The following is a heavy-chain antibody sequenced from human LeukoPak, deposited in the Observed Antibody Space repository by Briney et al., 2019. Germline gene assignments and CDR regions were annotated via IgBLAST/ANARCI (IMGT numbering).Heavy chain of an antibody. CDR1: GFTFTKAW. Sequence: GSLRLSCAASGFTFTKAWMSWVRQAPGKGLEWVGRFKSKTDGGTTDYGAPVNGRFTISRDDSKNTLYLQMNSLRAEDTAVYYCAREFDAGFDYWGQGTLVTVSS. D-gene: IGHD3-10*01. J-gene: IGHJ4*02. CDR2: FKSKTDGGTT. CDR3: AREFDAGFDY. V-gene: IGHV3-15*01.